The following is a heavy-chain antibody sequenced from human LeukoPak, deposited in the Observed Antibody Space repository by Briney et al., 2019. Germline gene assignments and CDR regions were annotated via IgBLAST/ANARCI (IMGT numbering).Heavy chain of an antibody. V-gene: IGHV4-39*07. J-gene: IGHJ6*03. CDR3: ARDWPAYCNGGSCYYYYYMDV. CDR2: IYYTETA. D-gene: IGHD2-15*01. CDR1: GGSISTSGYY. Sequence: PSETLSLTCTVSGGSISTSGYYWGWVRQPPGKGLEWIGSIYYTETAYYNPSLKSRVTISVDTSKNHFSLNRSSVTAAVTAVYFCARDWPAYCNGGSCYYYYYMDVWGKGTTVTVSS.